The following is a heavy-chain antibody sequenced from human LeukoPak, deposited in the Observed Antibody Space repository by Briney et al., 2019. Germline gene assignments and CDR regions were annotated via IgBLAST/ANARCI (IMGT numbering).Heavy chain of an antibody. V-gene: IGHV6-1*01. CDR2: TYYRSKWYN. J-gene: IGHJ4*02. Sequence: SQTLSLTCAISGDSVSSNSAAWNWIRQSPSRGLEWLGRTYYRSKWYNDYAVSLKSRLTIIPDTSKNQFSLQLTSVTPEDTALYYCARGEVFDYWAQGTLVTVSS. CDR3: ARGEVFDY. CDR1: GDSVSSNSAA.